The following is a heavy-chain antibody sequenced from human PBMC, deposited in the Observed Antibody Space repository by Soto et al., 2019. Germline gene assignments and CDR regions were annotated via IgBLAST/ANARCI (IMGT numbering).Heavy chain of an antibody. Sequence: GGSLRLSCAGSGFVFSSSWMTWVRQAPGKGLEWVANIKPDGSALYYADSVKGRLTNSRDNARHSLHLQITRLRVEDTAVYYCAKDSGCVNNACAYDPWGQGTLVTSPQ. D-gene: IGHD1-20*01. CDR1: GFVFSSSW. J-gene: IGHJ5*02. CDR2: IKPDGSAL. CDR3: AKDSGCVNNACAYDP. V-gene: IGHV3-7*04.